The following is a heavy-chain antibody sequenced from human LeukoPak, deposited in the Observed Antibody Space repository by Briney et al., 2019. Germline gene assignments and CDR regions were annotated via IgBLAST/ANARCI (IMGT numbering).Heavy chain of an antibody. V-gene: IGHV1-8*03. CDR1: GYTFTSYD. Sequence: APVKVSCKASGYTFTSYDINWVRQATGQGLEWMGWMNPNSGNTGYAQKFQGRVTITRNTSISTAYMELSSLRSEDTAVYYCARGGVAARRGDFYYFDYWGQGTLVTVSS. J-gene: IGHJ4*02. CDR3: ARGGVAARRGDFYYFDY. D-gene: IGHD6-6*01. CDR2: MNPNSGNT.